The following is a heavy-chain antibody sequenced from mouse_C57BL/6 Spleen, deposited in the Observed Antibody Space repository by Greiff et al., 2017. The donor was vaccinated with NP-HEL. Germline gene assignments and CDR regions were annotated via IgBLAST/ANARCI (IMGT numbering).Heavy chain of an antibody. CDR3: ARGHYGNYVFAY. Sequence: EVKLQQSGPELVKPGASVKMSCKASGYTFTDYNMHWVKQSHGKSLEWIGYINPNNGGTSYNQKFKGKATLTVNKSSSTAYMELRSLTSEDSAVYYCARGHYGNYVFAYWGQGTLVTVSA. J-gene: IGHJ3*01. D-gene: IGHD2-1*01. CDR2: INPNNGGT. CDR1: GYTFTDYN. V-gene: IGHV1-22*01.